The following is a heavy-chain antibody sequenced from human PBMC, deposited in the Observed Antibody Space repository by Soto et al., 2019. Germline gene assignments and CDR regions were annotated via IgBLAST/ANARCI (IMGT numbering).Heavy chain of an antibody. CDR3: ASAIRAAYYYYGMDV. CDR1: GGSISSGGYS. J-gene: IGHJ6*02. D-gene: IGHD2-21*01. Sequence: QLQLQESGSGLVKPSQTLSLTCAVSGGSISSGGYSWSWIRQPPGKGLEWIGYIYHSGSTYYNPSLKSRVTRSVDRSKNQFSLKLSSVTAADTAVYYCASAIRAAYYYYGMDVWGQGTTVTVSS. V-gene: IGHV4-30-2*01. CDR2: IYHSGST.